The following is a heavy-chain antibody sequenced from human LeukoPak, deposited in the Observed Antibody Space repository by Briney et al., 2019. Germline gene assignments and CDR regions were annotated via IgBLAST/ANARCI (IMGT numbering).Heavy chain of an antibody. CDR1: GFTFSSYA. Sequence: GGSLRLSCAASGFTFSSYAMHSVRQAPGKGLEYVSAISSNGGSTYYANSVKGGFTISRDNSKNTLYLQMGSLRAEDMAVYYCSRAPPYYYDSSGYYGAYYYYMDVWGKGTTVTVSS. CDR2: ISSNGGST. V-gene: IGHV3-64*01. CDR3: SRAPPYYYDSSGYYGAYYYYMDV. D-gene: IGHD3-22*01. J-gene: IGHJ6*03.